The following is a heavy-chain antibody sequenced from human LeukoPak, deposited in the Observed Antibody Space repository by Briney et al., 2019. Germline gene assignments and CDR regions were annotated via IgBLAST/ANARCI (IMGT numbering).Heavy chain of an antibody. J-gene: IGHJ3*02. Sequence: SETLSLTCIVSGGSINNHYWTWIRQTPGKGPEWIGDIHYTGTTRYNPSLKSRVTISIDTSKNQFSLELSSVTATDTAVYFCATNRAGTYDRPFDIWGQGTMVTVSS. CDR1: GGSINNHY. CDR2: IHYTGTT. D-gene: IGHD1-26*01. CDR3: ATNRAGTYDRPFDI. V-gene: IGHV4-59*08.